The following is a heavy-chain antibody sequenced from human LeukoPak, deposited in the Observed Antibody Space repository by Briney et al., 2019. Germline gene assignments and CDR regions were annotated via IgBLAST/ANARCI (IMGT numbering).Heavy chain of an antibody. D-gene: IGHD3-10*01. CDR1: GFILSHYG. CDR2: ISYDGSNV. J-gene: IGHJ4*02. CDR3: AKNVLKGSGSYPKPLDF. Sequence: PGRSLRLSCAASGFILSHYGIHWVRQAPGKGLEWVAYISYDGSNVHYADSVMGRFTISRDNSKNTLYLEMNSLRAEDTSVYYCAKNVLKGSGSYPKPLDFWGQGSLVTVSS. V-gene: IGHV3-30*18.